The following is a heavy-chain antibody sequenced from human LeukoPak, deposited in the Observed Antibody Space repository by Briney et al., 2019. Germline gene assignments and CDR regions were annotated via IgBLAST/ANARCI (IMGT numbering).Heavy chain of an antibody. V-gene: IGHV1-2*02. CDR3: ARDMWQQFDWFDP. Sequence: ASVKVSCKASGYTFTAYYMHWVRQAPGQGLEWMGWINPNTGDTNSAERFQGRVTMTRDSSISTVYLELTRRTSDDTAVYYCARDMWQQFDWFDPWGQGTLVTVSS. D-gene: IGHD6-13*01. CDR1: GYTFTAYY. J-gene: IGHJ5*02. CDR2: INPNTGDT.